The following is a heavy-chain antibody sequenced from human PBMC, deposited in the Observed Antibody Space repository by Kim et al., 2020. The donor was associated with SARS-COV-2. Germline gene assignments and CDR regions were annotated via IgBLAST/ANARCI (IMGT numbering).Heavy chain of an antibody. CDR3: AGRRNGQPPFDH. V-gene: IGHV3-9*01. CDR1: GFTFNDYA. D-gene: IGHD2-2*01. CDR2: ISADSGII. Sequence: GGSLRLSCAASGFTFNDYAMHWVRQAPGKGLEWVSGISADSGIIVYADSVKGRFTISRDNAKKSLYLQTNSLRGEDTAFYYCAGRRNGQPPFDHWGQGTLVTVSS. J-gene: IGHJ4*02.